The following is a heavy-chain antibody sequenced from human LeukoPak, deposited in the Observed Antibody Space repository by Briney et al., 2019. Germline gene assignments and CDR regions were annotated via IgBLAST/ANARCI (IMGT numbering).Heavy chain of an antibody. CDR1: GFTVSSNY. V-gene: IGHV3-53*01. CDR2: IYSGGST. D-gene: IGHD2-15*01. CDR3: ARVGSGGSLDI. J-gene: IGHJ3*02. Sequence: GCLRLSCAASGFTVSSNYMSWVRQAPGKGLEWVSVIYSGGSTYYADSVKGRFSISRDNSKNTLYLQMNSLRAEDTAVYNCARVGSGGSLDIWGQGTMVTVSS.